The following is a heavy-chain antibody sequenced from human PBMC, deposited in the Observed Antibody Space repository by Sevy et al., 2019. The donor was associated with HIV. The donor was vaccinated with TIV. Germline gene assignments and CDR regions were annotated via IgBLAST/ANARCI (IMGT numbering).Heavy chain of an antibody. CDR2: ISSSSSYI. CDR1: GFTFSSYS. Sequence: GGSLRLSCAASGFTFSSYSMNWVRQAPGKGLEWVSSISSSSSYIYYADSVKGRFTISRDNAKNSLYLQMKSLRAEDTAVYYCARDSQGWELRSAFDIWGQGTMVTVSS. CDR3: ARDSQGWELRSAFDI. J-gene: IGHJ3*02. D-gene: IGHD1-26*01. V-gene: IGHV3-21*01.